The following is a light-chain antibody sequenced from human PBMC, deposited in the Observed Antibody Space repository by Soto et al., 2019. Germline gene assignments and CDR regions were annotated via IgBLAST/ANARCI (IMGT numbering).Light chain of an antibody. Sequence: SYELTQPPSVSVSPGQTASITCSGDKLGDRNACWYQLKPGQSPVLVIFQDIKRPSGIPERFSGSNSGNTATLTISGTQAMDEADYYCQAWDSTTVVFGGGTKVTVL. CDR3: QAWDSTTVV. J-gene: IGLJ2*01. CDR2: QDI. V-gene: IGLV3-1*01. CDR1: KLGDRN.